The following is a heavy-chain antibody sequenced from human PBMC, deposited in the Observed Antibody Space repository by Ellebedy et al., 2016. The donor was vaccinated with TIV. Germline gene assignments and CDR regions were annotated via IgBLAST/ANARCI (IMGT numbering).Heavy chain of an antibody. CDR3: AREFAPAAGTGYFDY. CDR1: GYTFTNYY. J-gene: IGHJ4*02. V-gene: IGHV1-46*01. CDR2: INPSGGIT. D-gene: IGHD6-13*01. Sequence: AASVKVSCKASGYTFTNYYIHWVRQAPGQGLEWMGIINPSGGITSYAQKFQGRVTMTRDTSTSTVYMDLSSLRSDDTAVYYCAREFAPAAGTGYFDYWGQGTLVTVSS.